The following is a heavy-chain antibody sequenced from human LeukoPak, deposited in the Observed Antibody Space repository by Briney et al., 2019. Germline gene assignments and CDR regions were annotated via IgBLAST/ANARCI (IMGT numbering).Heavy chain of an antibody. CDR3: ARAPSGGEQQLASYYFDY. J-gene: IGHJ4*02. V-gene: IGHV4-30-4*01. CDR2: IYYSGST. Sequence: SETLSLTCTVSGGSISSGDYYWSWIRQPPGKGLEWIGYIYYSGSTYYNPSLESRVTISVDTSKNQFSLKLSSVTAADTAVYYCARAPSGGEQQLASYYFDYWGQGTLVTVSS. CDR1: GGSISSGDYY. D-gene: IGHD6-13*01.